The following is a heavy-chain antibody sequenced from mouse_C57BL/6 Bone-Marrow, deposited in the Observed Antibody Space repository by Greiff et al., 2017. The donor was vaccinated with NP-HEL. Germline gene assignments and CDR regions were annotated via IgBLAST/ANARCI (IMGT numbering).Heavy chain of an antibody. CDR1: GYTFTSYW. CDR3: ARAEVRLRHYAMDY. J-gene: IGHJ4*01. D-gene: IGHD3-2*02. V-gene: IGHV1-64*01. Sequence: QVQLQQPGAELVKPGASVKLSCTASGYTFTSYWMHWVKQRPGQGLEWIGMIHPNSGSTNYNEKFKSKATLTVDKSSSTAYMQLSSLTSDDSAVYYCARAEVRLRHYAMDYWGQGTSVTVSS. CDR2: IHPNSGST.